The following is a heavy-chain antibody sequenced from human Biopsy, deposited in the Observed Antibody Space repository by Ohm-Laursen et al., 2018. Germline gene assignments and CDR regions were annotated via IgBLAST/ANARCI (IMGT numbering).Heavy chain of an antibody. D-gene: IGHD6-19*01. J-gene: IGHJ3*02. CDR2: ISYSRDT. V-gene: IGHV4-59*08. CDR1: GGSISGSS. CDR3: AKHGGGWTGDDAFHI. Sequence: PSQTLSLTCTVSGGSISGSSWSWIRQAPGKGLEWIGYISYSRDTNYNPSLKSRITISVDTSKNQFSLKLTSVTAADTAVYYCAKHGGGWTGDDAFHIWGQGTMVTVSS.